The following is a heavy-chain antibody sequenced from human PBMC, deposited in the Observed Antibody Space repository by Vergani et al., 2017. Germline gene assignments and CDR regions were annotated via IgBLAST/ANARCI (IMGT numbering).Heavy chain of an antibody. V-gene: IGHV3-30*18. J-gene: IGHJ4*02. CDR2: ISYDGSNK. CDR3: AKDLAASSSWYEGGDY. CDR1: GFTFSSYG. Sequence: QVQLVESGGGVVQPGRSLRLSCAASGFTFSSYGMHWVRQAPGKGLEWVALISYDGSNKYYADSVKGRFTISRDNSKNSLYLQMNSLRAEDTAVYYCAKDLAASSSWYEGGDYWGQGTLVTVSS. D-gene: IGHD6-13*01.